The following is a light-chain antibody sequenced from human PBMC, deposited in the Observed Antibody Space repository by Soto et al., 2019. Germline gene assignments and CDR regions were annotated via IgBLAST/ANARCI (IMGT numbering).Light chain of an antibody. CDR2: EVS. CDR1: SSDVGGYNY. V-gene: IGLV2-8*01. J-gene: IGLJ1*01. Sequence: QSALTQPPSASGSPGQSVTISCSGTSSDVGGYNYVSWYQQHPGKAPKLMIYEVSKRPSGVPDRFSGSKSGNTASLTVSGLQAEDEADYYCSSYAGSNNPPYVFGTGTK. CDR3: SSYAGSNNPPYV.